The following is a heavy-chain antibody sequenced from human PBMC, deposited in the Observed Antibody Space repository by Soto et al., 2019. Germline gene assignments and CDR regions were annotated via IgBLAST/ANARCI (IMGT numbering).Heavy chain of an antibody. D-gene: IGHD3-10*01. CDR2: ISSSGNTI. Sequence: RLSCTASGFSFSSHEMNWVRQAPGKGLEWVAYISSSGNTIHYADSVKGRFTISRDNAKNSLYLQMNSLRAEDTALYYCARVEDFYDFYGMDVWGQGTTVTVSS. V-gene: IGHV3-48*03. J-gene: IGHJ6*02. CDR1: GFSFSSHE. CDR3: ARVEDFYDFYGMDV.